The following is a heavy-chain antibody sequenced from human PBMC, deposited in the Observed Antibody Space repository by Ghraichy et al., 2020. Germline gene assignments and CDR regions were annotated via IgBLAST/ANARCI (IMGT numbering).Heavy chain of an antibody. V-gene: IGHV4-31*03. CDR1: GGSISRGSYS. CDR2: IYYAGTT. J-gene: IGHJ6*04. CDR3: ARHLRGITGRPVGMDV. D-gene: IGHD1-20*01. Sequence: SETLSLTCTVSGGSISRGSYSWSWIRQHSGRGLEWIGYIYYAGTTGYNPSLKSRVTISIDRPKNQFSLTLTSMTAADTAVYFCARHLRGITGRPVGMDVWGRGASVTVSS.